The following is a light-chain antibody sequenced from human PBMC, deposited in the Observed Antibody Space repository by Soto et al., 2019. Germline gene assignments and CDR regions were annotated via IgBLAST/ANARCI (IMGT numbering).Light chain of an antibody. CDR3: QQAHTLPFT. CDR2: GAS. J-gene: IGKJ3*01. V-gene: IGKV1-12*01. CDR1: QDISSW. Sequence: DIQMTQSPSSVSASVGDRVTITWRASQDISSWLDWYQKKPGKDPKLLINGASNFQSGVPSRFSGSGSGTDFTLTISSLQPEDFATYYCQQAHTLPFTFGTGNLVDIK.